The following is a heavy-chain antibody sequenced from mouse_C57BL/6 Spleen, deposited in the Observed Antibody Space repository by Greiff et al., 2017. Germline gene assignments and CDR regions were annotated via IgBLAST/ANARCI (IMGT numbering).Heavy chain of an antibody. CDR3: ARGGCNYVYWYFDV. Sequence: VQLQQSGAELAKPGASVKLSCKASGYTFTSYWMHWVKQRPGQGLEWIGYITPSSGYTKYNQKFKDKATLPVDKSSSTAYMQLSSLTSEDSAVYYCARGGCNYVYWYFDVWGTGTTVTVSA. V-gene: IGHV1-7*01. CDR2: ITPSSGYT. J-gene: IGHJ1*03. CDR1: GYTFTSYW. D-gene: IGHD2-1*01.